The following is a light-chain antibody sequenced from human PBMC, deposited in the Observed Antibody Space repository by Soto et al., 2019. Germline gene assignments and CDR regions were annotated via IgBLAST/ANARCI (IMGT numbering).Light chain of an antibody. Sequence: SQCPCSLSASVGDRVTISCRASQGIGNALAWYQQKPGQAPRLLIYGASNRATGIPDRFSGSGSGTDFTLTISRLEPEDSAVYYCQQYGSSGTFGQGTKVDIK. CDR3: QQYGSSGT. J-gene: IGKJ1*01. V-gene: IGKV3-20*01. CDR1: QGIGNA. CDR2: GAS.